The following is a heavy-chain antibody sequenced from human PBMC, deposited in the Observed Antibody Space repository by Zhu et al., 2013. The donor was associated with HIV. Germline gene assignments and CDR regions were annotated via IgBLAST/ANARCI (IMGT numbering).Heavy chain of an antibody. CDR3: AKYIGNSATTRYFDY. CDR2: ISGTGDTI. D-gene: IGHD4-17*01. CDR1: GFTFSSYA. J-gene: IGHJ4*02. Sequence: EVQLLDSGGGLVQPGGSLRLSCAASGFTFSSYAMTWVRQAPGKGLEWVSTISGTGDTIYYADSVKGRFTISRDNSKNTLYLQMSSLRAEDTALYYCAKYIGNSATTRYFDYWGQGALVTVSS. V-gene: IGHV3-23*01.